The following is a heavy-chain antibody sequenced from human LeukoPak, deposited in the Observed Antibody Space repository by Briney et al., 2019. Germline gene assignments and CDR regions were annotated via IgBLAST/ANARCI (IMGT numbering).Heavy chain of an antibody. Sequence: GASVMVSCKASGYTFTGYYMHWVRQAPGQGLEWMGRINPNSGGTNYAQKFQGKVTMTRDTSISTAYMELSRLRSDDTAVYYCAARGSYASLWFDPWGQGTLVTVSS. CDR1: GYTFTGYY. CDR3: AARGSYASLWFDP. D-gene: IGHD1-26*01. V-gene: IGHV1-2*06. J-gene: IGHJ5*02. CDR2: INPNSGGT.